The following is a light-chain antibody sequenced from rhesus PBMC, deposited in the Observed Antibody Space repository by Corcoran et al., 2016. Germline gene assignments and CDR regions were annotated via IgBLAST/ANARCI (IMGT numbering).Light chain of an antibody. V-gene: IGKV1-25*02. CDR1: QGSSSH. CDR3: TQHNSFPPS. Sequence: DIQMTQSPSSLSVSVGDRVTITCRARQGSSSHLAWYQQKPGKPPKLLSPAAAHLQSGVPSMFSGSGCGTDYTLTLHSLQPEDLATYYCTQHNSFPPSFGQGTKVEIK. J-gene: IGKJ2*01. CDR2: AAA.